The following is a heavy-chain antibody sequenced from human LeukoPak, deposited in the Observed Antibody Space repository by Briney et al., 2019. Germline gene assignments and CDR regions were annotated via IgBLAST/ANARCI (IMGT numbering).Heavy chain of an antibody. CDR2: ISGSGGST. CDR3: AKVRGSSWPLG. J-gene: IGHJ4*02. V-gene: IGHV3-23*01. CDR1: GFTFSSYA. D-gene: IGHD6-13*01. Sequence: GGSLRPSCAASGFTFSSYAMSWVRQAPGKGLEWVSAISGSGGSTYYADSVKGRFTISRDNSKNTLYLQMSSLRAEDTAVYYCAKVRGSSWPLGWGQGTLVTVSS.